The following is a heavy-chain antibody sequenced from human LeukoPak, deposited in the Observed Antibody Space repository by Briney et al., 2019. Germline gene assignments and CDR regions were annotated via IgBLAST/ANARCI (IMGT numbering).Heavy chain of an antibody. Sequence: GGSLRLSCAASGFTFSSYAMHWVRQAPGKGLEWVAVISYDGSNKYYADSVKGRFTISRDNSKNTLYLQMNSLRAEDTAVYYCAKAQITMVRGVPIDWGQGTLVTVSS. V-gene: IGHV3-30-3*01. CDR1: GFTFSSYA. D-gene: IGHD3-10*01. CDR3: AKAQITMVRGVPID. J-gene: IGHJ4*02. CDR2: ISYDGSNK.